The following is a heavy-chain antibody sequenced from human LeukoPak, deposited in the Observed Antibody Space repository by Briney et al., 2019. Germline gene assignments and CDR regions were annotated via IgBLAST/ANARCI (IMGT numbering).Heavy chain of an antibody. CDR3: ARSPRRAAAGKGTPFDP. J-gene: IGHJ5*02. D-gene: IGHD6-13*01. Sequence: GGSLRLSCAASGFSFSGFEMNWVRQAPGKGLEWISYISSRGTTMYYADSVKGRFTISRDNAKSSLYLLMNSLRGEDTAVYYCARSPRRAAAGKGTPFDPWGQGTLVTVSS. CDR1: GFSFSGFE. CDR2: ISSRGTTM. V-gene: IGHV3-48*03.